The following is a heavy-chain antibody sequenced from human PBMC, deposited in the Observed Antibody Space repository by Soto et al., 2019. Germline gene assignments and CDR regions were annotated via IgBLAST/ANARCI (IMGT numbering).Heavy chain of an antibody. D-gene: IGHD3-10*01. V-gene: IGHV4-39*01. CDR3: ARDFGWGSGYGIEV. J-gene: IGHJ6*02. Sequence: QLQLQESGPGLVKPSETLSLTCTVSGGSISSNNYYWGWIRQPPGKGLEWIGSVYYSGSNYYNPSLRRRVTISLDTPKKQFSLRLSSVTAADTAVYYCARDFGWGSGYGIEVWGQGTTVTVSS. CDR2: VYYSGSN. CDR1: GGSISSNNYY.